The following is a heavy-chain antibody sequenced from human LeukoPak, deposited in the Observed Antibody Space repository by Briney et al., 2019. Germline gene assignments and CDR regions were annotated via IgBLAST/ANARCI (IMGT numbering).Heavy chain of an antibody. D-gene: IGHD3-9*01. Sequence: GASVKVSCKASGYTFTSYDINWVRQATGQGLEWMGWMNPNSGNTGYAQKFQGRVTMTRNTSISTAYMELSSLRSEDTAVYYCARSLKLRYFGWSQNPGAAFDIWGQGTMVTVSS. J-gene: IGHJ3*02. CDR3: ARSLKLRYFGWSQNPGAAFDI. CDR2: MNPNSGNT. CDR1: GYTFTSYD. V-gene: IGHV1-8*01.